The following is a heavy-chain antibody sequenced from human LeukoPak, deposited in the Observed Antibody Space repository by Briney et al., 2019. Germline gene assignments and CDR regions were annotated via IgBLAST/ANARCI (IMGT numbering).Heavy chain of an antibody. J-gene: IGHJ3*01. CDR1: GFTFNEFS. D-gene: IGHD1-26*01. Sequence: GGSLRLSCAASGFTFNEFSMHGVRHATGRGVEWVSHVNWGGENTFGDSVKGRFTIFRDNRENSLYLQMNSLRTEDTALYYCAKEKWGARWSGFDVWGQGTMVTVSS. CDR2: VNWGGENT. CDR3: AKEKWGARWSGFDV. V-gene: IGHV3-43*01.